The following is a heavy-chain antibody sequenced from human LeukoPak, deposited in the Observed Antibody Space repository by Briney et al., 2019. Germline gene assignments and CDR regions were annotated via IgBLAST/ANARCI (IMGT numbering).Heavy chain of an antibody. CDR1: GLTFSSYW. D-gene: IGHD3-16*02. CDR2: IKQDGTET. V-gene: IGHV3-7*01. J-gene: IGHJ4*02. Sequence: GGSLRLSCAASGLTFSSYWMSWVRQAPGKGLEWVASIKQDGTETYYVDSVKGRFTISRDNAKNSLYLQMNSLRAEDTAVYYCARGDSYDYIWGSYRRPRTFDYWGQGTLVTVSS. CDR3: ARGDSYDYIWGSYRRPRTFDY.